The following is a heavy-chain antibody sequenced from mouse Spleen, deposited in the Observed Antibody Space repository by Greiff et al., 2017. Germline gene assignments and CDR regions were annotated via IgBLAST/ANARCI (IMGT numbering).Heavy chain of an antibody. CDR3: TLHYYGSSYYAMDY. CDR1: GFNIKDDY. V-gene: IGHV14-4*01. D-gene: IGHD1-1*01. Sequence: VQLQQSGAELVRPGASVKLSCTASGFNIKDDYMPWVKQRPEQGLEWIGWIDPENGDTEYASKFQGKATITADTSSNTAYLQLSSLTSEDTAVYYCTLHYYGSSYYAMDYWGQGTSVTVSS. CDR2: IDPENGDT. J-gene: IGHJ4*01.